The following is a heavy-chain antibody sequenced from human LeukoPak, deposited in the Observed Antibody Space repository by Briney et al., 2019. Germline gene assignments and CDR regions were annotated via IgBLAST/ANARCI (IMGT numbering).Heavy chain of an antibody. CDR2: IIPIFGTA. CDR3: ARGNTIFGVVTIFSGMDV. V-gene: IGHV1-69*13. Sequence: EASVEVSCKASGGTFSSYAISWVRQAPGQGLEWMGGIIPIFGTANYAQKFQGRVTITADESTSTAYMELSSLRSEDTAVYYCARGNTIFGVVTIFSGMDVWGQGTTVTVSS. CDR1: GGTFSSYA. J-gene: IGHJ6*02. D-gene: IGHD3-3*01.